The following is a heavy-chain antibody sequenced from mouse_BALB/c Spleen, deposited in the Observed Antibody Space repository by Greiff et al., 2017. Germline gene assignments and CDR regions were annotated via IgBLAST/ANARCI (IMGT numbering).Heavy chain of an antibody. CDR3: ARRGGDYYGYAMDY. CDR1: GFTFSSFG. CDR2: ISSGSSTI. V-gene: IGHV5-17*02. J-gene: IGHJ4*01. Sequence: EVQLVESGGGLVQPGGSRKLSCAASGFTFSSFGMHWVRQAPEKGLEWVAYISSGSSTIYYADTVKGRFTISRDNPKNTLFLQMTSVRSEDTAMYYCARRGGDYYGYAMDYWGQGTSVTVSS. D-gene: IGHD1-1*01.